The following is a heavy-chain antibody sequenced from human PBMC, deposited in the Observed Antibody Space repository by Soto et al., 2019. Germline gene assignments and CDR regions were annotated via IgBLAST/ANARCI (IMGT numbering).Heavy chain of an antibody. D-gene: IGHD3-10*01. V-gene: IGHV4-59*08. Sequence: QVQLQESGPGLVKPSETLSLTCTVSGGSISSYYWSWIRQPPGKGLEWIGYIYYSGSTNYNPSLKSRFTISVDTSKNQFSLKRSSVTAADTAVYYCARLTEILWFGETHIRMDVWGQGTTVTVSS. CDR3: ARLTEILWFGETHIRMDV. J-gene: IGHJ6*02. CDR1: GGSISSYY. CDR2: IYYSGST.